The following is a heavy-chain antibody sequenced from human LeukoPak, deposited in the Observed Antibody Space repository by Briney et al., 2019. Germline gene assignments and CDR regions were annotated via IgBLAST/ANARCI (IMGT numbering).Heavy chain of an antibody. CDR3: ARGRAAGLPFDY. CDR2: ISSSGSTI. Sequence: GGSLRLSCAASGFTFSSYEMNWVRQAPGKGLEWVSYISSSGSTIYYADSVKGRFTISRDNAKNSLYLQMNSLRAEDTAVYYCARGRAAGLPFDYWGQGALVTVSS. V-gene: IGHV3-48*03. J-gene: IGHJ4*02. CDR1: GFTFSSYE. D-gene: IGHD6-13*01.